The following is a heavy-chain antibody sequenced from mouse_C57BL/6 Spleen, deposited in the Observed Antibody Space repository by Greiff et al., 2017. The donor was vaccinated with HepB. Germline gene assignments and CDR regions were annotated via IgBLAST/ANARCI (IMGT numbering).Heavy chain of an antibody. D-gene: IGHD1-1*01. J-gene: IGHJ1*03. Sequence: QVQLKQSGPGLVQPSQSLSITCTVSGFSLTSYGVHWVRQSPGKGLEWLGVIWSGGSTDYNAAFISRLSISKDNSKSQVFFKMNSLQADDTAIYYCARELPLDVWGTGTTVTVSS. V-gene: IGHV2-2*01. CDR2: IWSGGST. CDR1: GFSLTSYG. CDR3: ARELPLDV.